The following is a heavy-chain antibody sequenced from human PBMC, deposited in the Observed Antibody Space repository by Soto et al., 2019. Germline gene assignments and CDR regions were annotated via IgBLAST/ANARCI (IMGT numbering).Heavy chain of an antibody. D-gene: IGHD5-12*01. J-gene: IGHJ4*02. CDR3: AREVRDGYNLFDY. V-gene: IGHV3-7*03. Sequence: VGSLRLSCAASGFTFSSYWMSWVRQAPGKGLEWVANIKQDGSEKYYVDSVKGRFTISRDNAKNSLYLQMNSLRAEDTAVYYCAREVRDGYNLFDYWGQGTLVTVSS. CDR1: GFTFSSYW. CDR2: IKQDGSEK.